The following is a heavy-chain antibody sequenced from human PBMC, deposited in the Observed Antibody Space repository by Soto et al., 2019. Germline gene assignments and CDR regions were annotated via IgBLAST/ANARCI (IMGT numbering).Heavy chain of an antibody. Sequence: SETLSLTCTVSGGSISSSSYYWGWIRQPPGKGLEWIGSIYYSGSTYYNPSLKSRVTISVDTSKNQFSLKLSSVTAADTAVYYCARRRGYDSSGYYNPFDYWGQGTLVTVSS. D-gene: IGHD3-22*01. CDR3: ARRRGYDSSGYYNPFDY. CDR2: IYYSGST. CDR1: GGSISSSSYY. J-gene: IGHJ4*02. V-gene: IGHV4-39*01.